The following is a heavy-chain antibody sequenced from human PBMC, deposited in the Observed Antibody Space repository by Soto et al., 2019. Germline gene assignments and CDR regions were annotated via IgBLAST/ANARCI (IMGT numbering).Heavy chain of an antibody. V-gene: IGHV3-21*01. CDR3: ARAFGDYEYYFDY. CDR2: ISSSSSYI. D-gene: IGHD4-17*01. Sequence: EVQLVESGGGLVKPGGSLRLSCAASGFTFSSYSMNWFRQAPGKGLEWVSSISSSSSYIYYADSVKGRFTISRDNAKNSLYLQMNSLRAEDTAVYYCARAFGDYEYYFDYWGQGTLVTVSS. CDR1: GFTFSSYS. J-gene: IGHJ4*02.